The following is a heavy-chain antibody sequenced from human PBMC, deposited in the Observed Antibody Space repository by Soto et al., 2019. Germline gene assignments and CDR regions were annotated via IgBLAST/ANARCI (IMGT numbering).Heavy chain of an antibody. CDR1: GGSISSYY. J-gene: IGHJ5*02. Sequence: SETLSLTCTVSGGSISSYYWSWIRQPPGKGLEWIGYIYYSGSTNYNPSLKSRVTISVDTSKNQFSLKLSSVTAADTAVYYCARVEQGMFDPWGQGTLVTVSS. V-gene: IGHV4-59*01. CDR2: IYYSGST. CDR3: ARVEQGMFDP. D-gene: IGHD1-26*01.